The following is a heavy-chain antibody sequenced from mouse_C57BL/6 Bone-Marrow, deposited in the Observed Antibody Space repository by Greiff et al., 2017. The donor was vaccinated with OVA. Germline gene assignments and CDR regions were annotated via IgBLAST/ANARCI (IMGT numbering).Heavy chain of an antibody. CDR2: ISSGSSTI. CDR3: ARNGYYVIYAMDY. V-gene: IGHV5-17*01. Sequence: EVKLMESGGGLVKPGGSLKLSCAASGFTFSDYGMHWVRQAPEKGLEWVAYISSGSSTIYYADTVKGRFTISRDNAKNTLFLQMTSLRSEDTAMYYCARNGYYVIYAMDYWGQGTSVTVSS. D-gene: IGHD2-3*01. J-gene: IGHJ4*01. CDR1: GFTFSDYG.